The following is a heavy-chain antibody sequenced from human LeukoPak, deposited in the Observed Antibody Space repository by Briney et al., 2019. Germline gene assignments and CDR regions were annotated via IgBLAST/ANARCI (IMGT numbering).Heavy chain of an antibody. CDR2: ISLSATI. J-gene: IGHJ4*02. CDR1: GVSFSNYF. V-gene: IGHV4-34*01. D-gene: IGHD4-17*01. CDR3: ALSTTTVTTRTLDY. Sequence: PSETLSLTCTVSGVSFSNYFWTWIRQPPGKGLEWIGEISLSATIKYNPSLKSRVTISVDTSKNQFSLKLSTVTAADTAVYYCALSTTTVTTRTLDYWGQGALVIVSS.